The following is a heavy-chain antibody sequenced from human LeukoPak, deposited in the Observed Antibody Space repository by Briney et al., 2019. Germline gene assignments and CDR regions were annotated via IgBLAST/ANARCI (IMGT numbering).Heavy chain of an antibody. Sequence: SETLSLTCTVSGGSISSGGYYWSWIRQPPGKGLEWIGSIYYSGSTYYNPSLKSRVTISVDTSKNQFSLKLSSVTAADTAVYYCARHKRDFWSGYSGYYYMDVWGKGTTVTVSS. CDR2: IYYSGST. CDR1: GGSISSGGYY. V-gene: IGHV4-30-2*03. D-gene: IGHD3-3*01. J-gene: IGHJ6*03. CDR3: ARHKRDFWSGYSGYYYMDV.